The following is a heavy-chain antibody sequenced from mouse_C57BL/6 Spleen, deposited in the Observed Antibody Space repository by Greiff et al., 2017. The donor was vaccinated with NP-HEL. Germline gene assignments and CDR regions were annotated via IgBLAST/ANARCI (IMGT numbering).Heavy chain of an antibody. J-gene: IGHJ2*01. Sequence: EVQLQQSGPVLVKPGASVKMSCKASGYTFTDYYMNWVKQSHGKSLEWIGVINPYNGGTSYNQKFKGKATLTVDKSSSTAYMELNSLTSEDSAVYYCARSYGSSYFDYWGQGTTLTVSS. CDR1: GYTFTDYY. CDR3: ARSYGSSYFDY. CDR2: INPYNGGT. D-gene: IGHD1-1*01. V-gene: IGHV1-19*01.